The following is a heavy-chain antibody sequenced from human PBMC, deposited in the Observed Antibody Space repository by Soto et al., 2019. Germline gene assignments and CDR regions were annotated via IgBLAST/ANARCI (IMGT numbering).Heavy chain of an antibody. Sequence: QVQLQESGPGLVKPSQTLSLTCTVSGSAITSGAYYWNWIRQSPGKGLEWIGCIHPSGSTYYNPSLQDRGSISQGGSEKQFPLKLTSVTAADTALYYRAGGTDYRKSGYWGQGILVTVSS. D-gene: IGHD4-4*01. CDR3: AGGTDYRKSGY. V-gene: IGHV4-30-4*08. CDR1: GSAITSGAYY. CDR2: IHPSGST. J-gene: IGHJ4*02.